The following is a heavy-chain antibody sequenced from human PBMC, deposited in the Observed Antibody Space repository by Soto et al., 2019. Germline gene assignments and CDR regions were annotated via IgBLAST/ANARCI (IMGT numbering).Heavy chain of an antibody. J-gene: IGHJ4*02. D-gene: IGHD3-16*01. CDR2: IHPSGYTT. CDR3: AKDLWGSWTVDY. V-gene: IGHV1-46*02. Sequence: QVQLVQSGAEVKEPGASVKVSCKASGFTFQNYHMHWVRQAPGQGLEWMGIIHPSGYTTTYAQNFQGRLAMTRDTSTSTAYMELSSLTSEDTAVYYCAKDLWGSWTVDYWGQGTLITVSS. CDR1: GFTFQNYH.